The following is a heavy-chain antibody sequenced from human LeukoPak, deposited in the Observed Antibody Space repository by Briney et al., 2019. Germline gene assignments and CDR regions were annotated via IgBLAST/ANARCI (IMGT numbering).Heavy chain of an antibody. V-gene: IGHV3-9*01. CDR2: ISWNSGSI. Sequence: GGSLRLSCAASGFTFDDYAMHWVRQAPGKGLEWVSGISWNSGSIGYADSVKGRSTISRDNAKNSLYLRMNSLRAEDTAVYYCAGDANGAADAFDIWGQGTMVTVSS. CDR1: GFTFDDYA. J-gene: IGHJ3*02. CDR3: AGDANGAADAFDI. D-gene: IGHD6-25*01.